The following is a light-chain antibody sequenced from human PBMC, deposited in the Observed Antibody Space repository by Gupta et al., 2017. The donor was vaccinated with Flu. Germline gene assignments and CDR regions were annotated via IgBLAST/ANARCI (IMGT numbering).Light chain of an antibody. V-gene: IGKV2-28*01. J-gene: IGKJ1*01. CDR1: QSLLHSNGYNY. Sequence: DIVMTQSPLSLPVTPGEPASISCRSSQSLLHSNGYNYLDWYLQKPGQSPQLLIYWGSNRASGDPDRFSGSGSGKDFTLKSSRGEAEDVGVYYGTQVLLTWTFGQGTKVEIK. CDR2: WGS. CDR3: TQVLLTWT.